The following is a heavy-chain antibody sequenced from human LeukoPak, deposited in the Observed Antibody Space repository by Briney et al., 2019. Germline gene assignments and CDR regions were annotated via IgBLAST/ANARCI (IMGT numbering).Heavy chain of an antibody. V-gene: IGHV3-48*03. CDR1: GFTFSSYE. J-gene: IGHJ4*02. CDR2: INAKGDTI. D-gene: IGHD2/OR15-2a*01. Sequence: GGSLRLSCAASGFTFSSYEMNCVRQAPGKGLEWISYINAKGDTIYYANSVRCRFTISRENARNSVYLKMNSMRDEDTAVYFCARDSTRILGLFDYWGQGTLVTISS. CDR3: ARDSTRILGLFDY.